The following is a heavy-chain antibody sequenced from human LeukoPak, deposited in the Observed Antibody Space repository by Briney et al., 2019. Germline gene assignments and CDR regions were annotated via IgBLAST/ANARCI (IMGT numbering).Heavy chain of an antibody. CDR3: ARVQGYCSSTSCSLWDY. CDR1: GFTFSDYY. D-gene: IGHD2-2*01. Sequence: PGGSLRLSCAASGFTFSDYYMSWIRQAPGKGLEWVSYISSSSSYTNYADSVKGRFTISRDNAKNLLYLQMNSLRAEDTAVYYCARVQGYCSSTSCSLWDYWGQGTLVTVSS. J-gene: IGHJ4*02. CDR2: ISSSSSYT. V-gene: IGHV3-11*06.